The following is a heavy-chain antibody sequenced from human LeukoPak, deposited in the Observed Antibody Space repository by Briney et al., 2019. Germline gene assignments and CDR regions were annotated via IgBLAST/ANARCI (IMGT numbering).Heavy chain of an antibody. CDR3: AKDRDFWSGYDAYYDY. CDR1: GFTFSSYD. J-gene: IGHJ4*02. Sequence: GGSLRLSCAASGFTFSSYDMHWVRQVIGEGLEWVSSISGSGANTYYADSVKGRFTISRDNSKNTVYVQMNSLRAEDTAVYYCAKDRDFWSGYDAYYDYWGQGNLVTVSS. V-gene: IGHV3-23*01. D-gene: IGHD3-3*01. CDR2: ISGSGANT.